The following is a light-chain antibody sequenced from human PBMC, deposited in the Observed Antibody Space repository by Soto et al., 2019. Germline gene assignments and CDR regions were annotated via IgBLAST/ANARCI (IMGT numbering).Light chain of an antibody. CDR3: QQRSNWSVT. J-gene: IGKJ1*01. CDR1: QNVNTY. Sequence: DIVLTQSPATLSLSPGEGATLSCRASQNVNTYLAWYQQKPGQAPKLLIYDASNKATGIPARFSGSGSGTAFTLTISSLEPEDFAVYYWQQRSNWSVTFGLGTTVDI. V-gene: IGKV3-11*01. CDR2: DAS.